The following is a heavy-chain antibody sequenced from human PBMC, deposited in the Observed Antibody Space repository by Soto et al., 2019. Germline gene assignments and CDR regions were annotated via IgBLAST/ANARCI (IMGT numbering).Heavy chain of an antibody. CDR2: IYYSGST. CDR3: ARVFGYDILTGYYREGVYYYMDV. D-gene: IGHD3-9*01. Sequence: SETLSLTCTVSGGSISSYYWSWIRQPPGKGLEWIGYIYYSGSTNYNPSLKSRVTISVDTSKNQFSLKLSSVTAADTAVYYCARVFGYDILTGYYREGVYYYMDVWGKGTTVTVSS. V-gene: IGHV4-59*01. J-gene: IGHJ6*03. CDR1: GGSISSYY.